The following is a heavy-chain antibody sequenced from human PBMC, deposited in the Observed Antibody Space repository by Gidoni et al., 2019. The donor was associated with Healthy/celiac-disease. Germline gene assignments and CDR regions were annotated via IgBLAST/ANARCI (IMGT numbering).Heavy chain of an antibody. D-gene: IGHD3-3*01. CDR2: INPNSGGT. CDR3: ARDSGDYDFWSGYYYYYYYGMDV. J-gene: IGHJ6*02. CDR1: GYTFTGSY. Sequence: SCKASGYTFTGSYMHWVRQAPGQGLEWMGWINPNSGGTNYAQKFQCRVTMTRDTSISTAYMELSRLRSDDTAVYYCARDSGDYDFWSGYYYYYYYGMDVWGQGTTVTVSS. V-gene: IGHV1-2*02.